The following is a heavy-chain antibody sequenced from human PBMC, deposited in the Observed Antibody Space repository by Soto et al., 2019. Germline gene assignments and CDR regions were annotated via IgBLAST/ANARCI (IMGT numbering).Heavy chain of an antibody. V-gene: IGHV3-30*18. CDR1: GFTFSKYG. J-gene: IGHJ4*02. CDR2: ISSEGNNE. D-gene: IGHD4-17*01. Sequence: QVQMVESGGGVVQPGRSLRLSCAASGFTFSKYGMHWVRQAPGKGLEWLAFISSEGNNENHADSVKGRFTISRDNSKNTLYLQMNSLRDEDTAVYYCAKDYGGGNLYGDSGFWGQGTLVTVSS. CDR3: AKDYGGGNLYGDSGF.